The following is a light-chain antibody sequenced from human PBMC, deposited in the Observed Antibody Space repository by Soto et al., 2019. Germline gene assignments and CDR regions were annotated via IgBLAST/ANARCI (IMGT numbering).Light chain of an antibody. CDR3: LQHNTYPWT. Sequence: DIQMTQSPSSLSASVGDRVIITCRASQGIGDDLGWYQQKPGKAPKRLIYAASSLQSGVPSRFSGSGSGTDFTLTISSLPPDDFASYYCLQHNTYPWTFVPGTKVEVK. CDR2: AAS. CDR1: QGIGDD. J-gene: IGKJ1*01. V-gene: IGKV1-17*01.